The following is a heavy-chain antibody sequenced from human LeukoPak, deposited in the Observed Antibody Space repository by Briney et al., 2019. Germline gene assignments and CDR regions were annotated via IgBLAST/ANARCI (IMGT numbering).Heavy chain of an antibody. CDR1: GGSVSSGSYY. Sequence: SETLSLTCTVSGGSVSSGSYYWSWIRQPPGKGLEWIGYIYYSGSTNYNPSLKSRVTIPVDTSKNQFSLKLSSVTAADTAVYYCARVGTTMVRGVIITPRYYFDFWGQGTLVTVSS. J-gene: IGHJ4*02. CDR2: IYYSGST. D-gene: IGHD3-10*01. CDR3: ARVGTTMVRGVIITPRYYFDF. V-gene: IGHV4-61*01.